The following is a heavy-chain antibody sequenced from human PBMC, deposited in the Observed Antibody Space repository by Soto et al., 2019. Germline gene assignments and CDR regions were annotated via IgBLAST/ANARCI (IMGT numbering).Heavy chain of an antibody. Sequence: SETLSLTCTVSGGSISSSSYYWGWIRQPPGKGLEWIGSIYYSGSTYYNPSLKSRVTISVDTSKNQFSLKLSSVTAADTAVYYCERNIPAARYYYYGLDVWGQGTTVTVSS. CDR3: ERNIPAARYYYYGLDV. CDR1: GGSISSSSYY. D-gene: IGHD2-2*01. V-gene: IGHV4-39*01. CDR2: IYYSGST. J-gene: IGHJ6*02.